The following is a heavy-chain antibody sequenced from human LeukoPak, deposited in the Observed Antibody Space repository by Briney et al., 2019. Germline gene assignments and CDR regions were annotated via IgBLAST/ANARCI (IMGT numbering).Heavy chain of an antibody. J-gene: IGHJ4*02. Sequence: SEILSLTCAVYGGSFSAYYWSWIRQPPGKGLEWIGEINNSGSTNYNPSLKSRVTISLDTSKNQFSLKVRSVTAADTAVYYCARHLSGSYSFDYWGQGTLVTVSS. CDR3: ARHLSGSYSFDY. D-gene: IGHD1-26*01. CDR2: INNSGST. V-gene: IGHV4-34*01. CDR1: GGSFSAYY.